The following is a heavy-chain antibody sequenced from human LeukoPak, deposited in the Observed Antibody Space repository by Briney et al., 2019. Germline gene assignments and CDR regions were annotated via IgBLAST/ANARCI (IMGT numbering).Heavy chain of an antibody. CDR3: ARGPPRAVAGEFDY. CDR2: TYYRSKWYN. J-gene: IGHJ4*02. D-gene: IGHD6-19*01. CDR1: GDTVSSNSAA. V-gene: IGHV6-1*01. Sequence: SQTLSLTCAISGDTVSSNSAAWSWIRQSPSRGLEWLGRTYYRSKWYNDYALSVKSRITINPDTSKNQFSLHLNSVTPEDTAVYYCARGPPRAVAGEFDYWGQGTLVTVSS.